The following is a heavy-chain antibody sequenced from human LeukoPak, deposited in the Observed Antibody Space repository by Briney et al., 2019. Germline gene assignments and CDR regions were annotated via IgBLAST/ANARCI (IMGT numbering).Heavy chain of an antibody. Sequence: PSESLSLTCAASGGSISSNDWWCWVREPPEELLGWVGVIYDSGSTNYNPSLKGRVTISVDKSKNQFSLKLSSLTAADTAVYYCARVTTTHTGAPFDYWGQGTLATVSS. V-gene: IGHV4-4*02. CDR2: IYDSGST. J-gene: IGHJ4*02. CDR3: ARVTTTHTGAPFDY. CDR1: GGSISSNDW. D-gene: IGHD1-26*01.